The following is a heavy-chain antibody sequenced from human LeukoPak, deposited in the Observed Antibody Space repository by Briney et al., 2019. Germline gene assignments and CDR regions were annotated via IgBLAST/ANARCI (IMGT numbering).Heavy chain of an antibody. CDR2: INPNSGGT. CDR3: ARDPVGYYYDSSGPSDQSYYYYYGMDV. Sequence: ASVRVSCKASGYTFTGYYMHWVRQAPGQGLEWMGWINPNSGGTNYAQKFQGRVTMTRDTSISTAYMELSRLRSDDTAVYYCARDPVGYYYDSSGPSDQSYYYYYGMDVWGQGTTVTVSS. V-gene: IGHV1-2*02. CDR1: GYTFTGYY. J-gene: IGHJ6*02. D-gene: IGHD3-22*01.